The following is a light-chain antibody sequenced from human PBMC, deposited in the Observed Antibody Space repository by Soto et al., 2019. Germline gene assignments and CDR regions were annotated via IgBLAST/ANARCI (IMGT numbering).Light chain of an antibody. V-gene: IGLV2-14*01. Sequence: QSALAQPASVSGSPGQSITIPCTGTSSDVGDSNYVSWYQQLPGRAPKLLIYDVSNRPAGVSYRFSASKSGNTASLTISGLQAEDEADYYCSSSTRSSTLVVFGGGTQLTVL. J-gene: IGLJ2*01. CDR1: SSDVGDSNY. CDR2: DVS. CDR3: SSSTRSSTLVV.